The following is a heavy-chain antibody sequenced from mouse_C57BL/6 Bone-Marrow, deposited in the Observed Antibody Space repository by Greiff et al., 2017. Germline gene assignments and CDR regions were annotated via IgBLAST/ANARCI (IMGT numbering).Heavy chain of an antibody. CDR1: GYTFTSYW. CDR3: ARSSYYSNYDWYFDV. Sequence: VQLQQPEAELVMPGASVKLSCKASGYTFTSYWMHWVKQRPGQGLEWIGEIDPSDSYTNYNQKFKGKSTLTVDKSSSTAYMQLSSLTSEDSAVYYCARSSYYSNYDWYFDVWGTGTTVTVSS. D-gene: IGHD2-5*01. V-gene: IGHV1-69*01. J-gene: IGHJ1*03. CDR2: IDPSDSYT.